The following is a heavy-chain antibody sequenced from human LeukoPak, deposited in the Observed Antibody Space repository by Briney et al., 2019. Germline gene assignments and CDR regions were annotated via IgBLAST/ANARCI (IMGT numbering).Heavy chain of an antibody. Sequence: ASVKVSCKASGYTFTSYYMHWVRQAPGQGLEWMGIINPSGGSTSYAQKFQGRVTMTRDMSTSTVYMELSSLRPEDTAVYYCARDRGQRTGKYYYYYYMDVWGKGTTVTISS. J-gene: IGHJ6*03. CDR3: ARDRGQRTGKYYYYYYMDV. CDR2: INPSGGST. CDR1: GYTFTSYY. D-gene: IGHD3-10*01. V-gene: IGHV1-46*01.